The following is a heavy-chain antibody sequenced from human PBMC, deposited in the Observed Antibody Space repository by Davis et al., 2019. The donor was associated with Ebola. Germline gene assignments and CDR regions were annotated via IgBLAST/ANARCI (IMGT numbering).Heavy chain of an antibody. J-gene: IGHJ4*02. V-gene: IGHV4-59*08. CDR1: GGSISSYY. CDR3: ASLARYYFDY. CDR2: IYYSGST. Sequence: MPSETLSLTCTVSGGSISSYYWSWIRQPPGKGLEWIGYIYYSGSTNYNPSLKSRVTISVDTSKNQFSLKLSSVTAADTAVYYCASLARYYFDYWGQGTLVTVSS.